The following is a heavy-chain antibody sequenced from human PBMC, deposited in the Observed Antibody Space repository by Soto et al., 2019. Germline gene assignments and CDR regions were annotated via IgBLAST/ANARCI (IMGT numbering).Heavy chain of an antibody. CDR3: AKDRRYSSGCYYYGMDV. D-gene: IGHD6-19*01. Sequence: GGSLRLSCAASGFTFSSYSMNWVRQAPGKGLEWVSYISSSSSTIYYADSVKGRFTISRDNAKNTLYLQMNSLRAEDTAVYYCAKDRRYSSGCYYYGMDVWGQGTTVTVSS. J-gene: IGHJ6*02. V-gene: IGHV3-48*01. CDR1: GFTFSSYS. CDR2: ISSSSSTI.